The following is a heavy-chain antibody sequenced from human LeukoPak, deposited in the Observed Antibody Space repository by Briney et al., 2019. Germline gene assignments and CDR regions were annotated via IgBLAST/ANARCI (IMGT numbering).Heavy chain of an antibody. V-gene: IGHV4-31*03. CDR1: GGSISSDGCY. CDR3: ARVGAGGDYFDY. Sequence: SETLSLTCTVSGGSISSDGCYWSWIRQHPGKGLEWIGYIYYSGSTYYNPSLKSRLTISVDTSKNQFSLKLSSVTAADTAVYYCARVGAGGDYFDYWGQGTLVTVSS. J-gene: IGHJ4*02. CDR2: IYYSGST.